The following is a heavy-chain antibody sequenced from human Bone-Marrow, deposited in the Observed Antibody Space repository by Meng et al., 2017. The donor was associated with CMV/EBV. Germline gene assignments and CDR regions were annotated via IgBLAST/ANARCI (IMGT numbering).Heavy chain of an antibody. J-gene: IGHJ4*02. CDR3: ARVGSSGTVDFDY. Sequence: GESLKISCAASGFTFSSYWMSWVRQAPGKGLEWVANIKQDGSEKYYVDSVKGRFTISRDNAKNSLYLQMNSLRAEDTAVYYCARVGSSGTVDFDYWGQGTLVTVSS. D-gene: IGHD6-19*01. CDR1: GFTFSSYW. V-gene: IGHV3-7*01. CDR2: IKQDGSEK.